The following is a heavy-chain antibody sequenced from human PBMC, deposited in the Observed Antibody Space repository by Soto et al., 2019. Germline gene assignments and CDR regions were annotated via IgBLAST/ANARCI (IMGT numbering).Heavy chain of an antibody. CDR3: ARGAVTHDS. D-gene: IGHD3-10*01. J-gene: IGHJ4*02. Sequence: GGSLRLSCAASGFTFDSFAMTWVRQAPGKGLEWVSAISASGGSTYYADSVKGRFTISRDSSKNTLYLQMNSLRAEDTAVYYCARGAVTHDSWGQGTMVTVYS. V-gene: IGHV3-23*01. CDR1: GFTFDSFA. CDR2: ISASGGST.